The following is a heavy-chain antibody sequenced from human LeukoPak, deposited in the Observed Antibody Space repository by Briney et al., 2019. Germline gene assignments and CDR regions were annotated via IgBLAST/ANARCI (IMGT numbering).Heavy chain of an antibody. CDR2: IYQSGST. Sequence: NPSETLSLTCTVSVGSISAFYGYWMRPPPGGGLECMWYIYQSGSTNYNPPLQSRVAISVDESKKQFSCIIKSVTAEATAVYYFARGGAAPLHIQNSGEGTLLTVSS. V-gene: IGHV4-59*01. CDR3: ARGGAAPLHIQN. CDR1: VGSISAFY. J-gene: IGHJ1*01. D-gene: IGHD6-6*01.